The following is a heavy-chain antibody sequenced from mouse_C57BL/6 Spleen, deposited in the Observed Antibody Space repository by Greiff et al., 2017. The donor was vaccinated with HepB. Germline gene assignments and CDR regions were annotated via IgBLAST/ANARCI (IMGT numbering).Heavy chain of an antibody. CDR1: GFNIKDYY. CDR2: IDPEDGDT. J-gene: IGHJ1*03. V-gene: IGHV14-1*01. Sequence: EVKLQQSGAELVRPGASVKLSCTASGFNIKDYYMHWVKQRPEQGLEWIGRIDPEDGDTEYAPKFQGKATMTADTSSNTAYLQLSSLTSEDTAVYYCTTCITTVVAHWYFDVWGTGTTVTVSS. CDR3: TTCITTVVAHWYFDV. D-gene: IGHD1-1*01.